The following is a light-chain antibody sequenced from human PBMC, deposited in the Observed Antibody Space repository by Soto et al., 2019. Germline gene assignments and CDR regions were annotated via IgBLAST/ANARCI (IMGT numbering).Light chain of an antibody. J-gene: IGKJ1*01. V-gene: IGKV3-20*01. CDR1: QSVSSSY. CDR3: QDYGGSRT. Sequence: ENVLTQSPGTLSSSPGESATLSCRASQSVSSSYLAWYQQKPGQAPRLLIYGASTRATGIPDRFSGSGSGTDFSLTISRLEPEDFAVYYCQDYGGSRTFGQGTKVEIK. CDR2: GAS.